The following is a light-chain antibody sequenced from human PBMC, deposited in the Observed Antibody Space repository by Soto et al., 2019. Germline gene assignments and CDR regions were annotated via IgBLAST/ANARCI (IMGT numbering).Light chain of an antibody. V-gene: IGLV2-8*01. J-gene: IGLJ2*01. CDR3: SSYAGSNNLV. CDR1: SSDVGGYNY. Sequence: QSVLTQPPSASGSTGQSVTISCTGTSSDVGGYNYVSWYQQHPGKAPKLMIYDVSKRPSGVPDRFSGSKSGNTASLTVSGLQAEDEADYYCSSYAGSNNLVFGGGTKLTVL. CDR2: DVS.